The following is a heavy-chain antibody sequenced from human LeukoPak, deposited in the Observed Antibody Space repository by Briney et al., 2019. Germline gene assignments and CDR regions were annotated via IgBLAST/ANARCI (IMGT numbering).Heavy chain of an antibody. CDR3: ARADAGTTSDY. CDR2: ISAYNGNT. V-gene: IGHV1-18*01. CDR1: GYTFTSYG. D-gene: IGHD1-7*01. J-gene: IGHJ4*02. Sequence: GASVKVSCTASGYTFTSYGISWVRQAPGQGLEWMGWISAYNGNTNCAQKLQGRVTMTTDTSTSTAYMELRSLRSDDTAVYYCARADAGTTSDYWGQGTLVTVSS.